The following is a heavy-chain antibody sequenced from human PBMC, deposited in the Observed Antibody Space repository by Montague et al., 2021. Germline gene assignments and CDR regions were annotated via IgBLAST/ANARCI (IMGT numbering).Heavy chain of an antibody. D-gene: IGHD3-10*01. Sequence: CAISGDSVSNNNAAWNWIRESPSRGLEWLGRTYYGSTWYTDYVVSVKGRIAINPDTSKNQFSLQLNSVTPEDTAVYYCAREGVGDLLFSFDSWGQGTLVTVSS. CDR3: AREGVGDLLFSFDS. V-gene: IGHV6-1*01. CDR2: TYYGSTWYT. J-gene: IGHJ4*02. CDR1: GDSVSNNNAA.